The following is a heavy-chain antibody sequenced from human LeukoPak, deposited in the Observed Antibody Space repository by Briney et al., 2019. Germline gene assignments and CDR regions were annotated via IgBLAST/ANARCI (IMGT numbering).Heavy chain of an antibody. CDR2: IIPILGIA. V-gene: IGHV1-69*04. CDR1: GGTFSSYA. Sequence: ASVKASCKASGGTFSSYAISWVRQAPGQGLEWMGRIIPILGIANHAQKFQGRVTITADKSTSTAYMELSSLRSEDTAVYYCASAPHGGNTYYYYGMDVWGQGTTVTVSS. D-gene: IGHD4-23*01. J-gene: IGHJ6*02. CDR3: ASAPHGGNTYYYYGMDV.